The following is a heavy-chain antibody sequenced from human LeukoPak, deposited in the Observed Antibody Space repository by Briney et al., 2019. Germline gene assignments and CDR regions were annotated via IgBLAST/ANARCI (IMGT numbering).Heavy chain of an antibody. V-gene: IGHV1-3*01. D-gene: IGHD3-10*01. Sequence: ASVKVSCKASGYTFTSYAMHWVRQAPGQRLEWMGWINAGNGNTKYSQKFQGRVTIARDTSASTAYMELSSLRSKDTAVYYCARSEYYYGSGSYPRTFDYWGQGTLVTVSS. CDR3: ARSEYYYGSGSYPRTFDY. CDR1: GYTFTSYA. CDR2: INAGNGNT. J-gene: IGHJ4*02.